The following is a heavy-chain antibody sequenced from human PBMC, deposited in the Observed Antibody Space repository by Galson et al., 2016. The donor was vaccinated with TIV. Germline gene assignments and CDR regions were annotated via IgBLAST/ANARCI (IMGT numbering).Heavy chain of an antibody. Sequence: SLRLSCAASGFTFSSYIINWVRQAPGKGLEWVSYISSSGSTIYYADSVKGRFTISRDNAKDSLYPQMNSLRDEDTAVYYCARLSAGYYDLDYWGQGTLVTVSS. CDR2: ISSSGSTI. CDR3: ARLSAGYYDLDY. V-gene: IGHV3-48*02. J-gene: IGHJ4*02. CDR1: GFTFSSYI. D-gene: IGHD3-22*01.